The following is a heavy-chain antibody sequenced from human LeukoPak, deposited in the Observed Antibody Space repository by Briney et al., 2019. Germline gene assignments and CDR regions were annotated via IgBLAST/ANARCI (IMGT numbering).Heavy chain of an antibody. CDR3: TKGLHDSGSLDYFDY. Sequence: QPGRSLRLSCAASGFTFSNCGMHWVRQAPGKGLEWVAVIWYDGSNKYYADSVKGRFTISRDNSKNTLYLQMNSLRAEDTAVYYCTKGLHDSGSLDYFDYWGQGTLVTVSS. J-gene: IGHJ4*02. CDR1: GFTFSNCG. V-gene: IGHV3-33*06. CDR2: IWYDGSNK. D-gene: IGHD3-10*01.